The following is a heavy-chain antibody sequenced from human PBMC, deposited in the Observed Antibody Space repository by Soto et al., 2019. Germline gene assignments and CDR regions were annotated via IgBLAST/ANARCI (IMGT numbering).Heavy chain of an antibody. D-gene: IGHD5-12*01. CDR1: GYTFTSYA. V-gene: IGHV1-3*01. CDR3: ATVLVGGGYESPDY. J-gene: IGHJ4*02. Sequence: GASVKVSCKASGYTFTSYAMHWVRQAPGQRLEWMGWINAGNGNTKYSQKFQGRVTMTEDTSTDTAYMELSSLRSEDTAVYYCATVLVGGGYESPDYWGQGTLVNGSS. CDR2: INAGNGNT.